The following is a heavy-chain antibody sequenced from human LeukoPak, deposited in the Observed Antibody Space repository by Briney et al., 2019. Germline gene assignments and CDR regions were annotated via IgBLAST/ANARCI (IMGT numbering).Heavy chain of an antibody. Sequence: GGSLRLSCVASEFTFSSYSMIWVRQAPGKGLEWISYISNGSGNGDYADSVKGRFTISRDNAKNLLYLQMNNLRADDTAVYYCARAAKWEFYHYYMDVWGKGTTVAVSS. CDR2: ISNGSGNG. V-gene: IGHV3-48*01. CDR1: EFTFSSYS. D-gene: IGHD1-26*01. J-gene: IGHJ6*03. CDR3: ARAAKWEFYHYYMDV.